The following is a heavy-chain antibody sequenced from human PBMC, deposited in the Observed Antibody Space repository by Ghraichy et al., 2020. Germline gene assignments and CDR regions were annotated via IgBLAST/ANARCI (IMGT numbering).Heavy chain of an antibody. Sequence: SETLSLTCTVSGGSIISGDHYWSWIRQPPGKGLEWIGYIYYRGNTYYRSSLKSRVAMSVDTSKSQFSLKLNSVTAADTAVYFCARERVIWSGSHRAMDVWGRGITVTVSS. CDR1: GGSIISGDHY. J-gene: IGHJ6*02. CDR2: IYYRGNT. D-gene: IGHD3-3*01. CDR3: ARERVIWSGSHRAMDV. V-gene: IGHV4-30-4*01.